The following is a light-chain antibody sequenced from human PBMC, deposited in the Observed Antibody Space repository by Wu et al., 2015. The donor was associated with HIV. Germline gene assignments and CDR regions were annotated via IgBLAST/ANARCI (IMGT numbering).Light chain of an antibody. CDR2: CI. Sequence: EIVMTQSPATLSVSPGERATLSCRASQSVSSNLAWYQQKPGQASQAPHLWCIHQGHWYPSQVQWQWVWDGLHSTISKLEPEDFAVYYCQHYSSSRWTFGQGTKVEIK. CDR1: QSVSSN. V-gene: IGKV3-15*01. J-gene: IGKJ1*01. CDR3: QHYSSSRWT.